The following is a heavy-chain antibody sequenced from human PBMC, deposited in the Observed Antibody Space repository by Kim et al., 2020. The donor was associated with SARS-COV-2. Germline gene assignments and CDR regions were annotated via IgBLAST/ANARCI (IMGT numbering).Heavy chain of an antibody. J-gene: IGHJ6*02. CDR1: GFTFSSYG. CDR3: AKDRRYYYGSGSYLSPYYYYGMDV. V-gene: IGHV3-33*06. D-gene: IGHD3-10*01. Sequence: GGSLRLSCAASGFTFSSYGMHWVRQAPGKGLEWVAVIWYDGSNKYYADSVKGRFTISRDNSKNTLYLQMNSLRAEDTAVYYCAKDRRYYYGSGSYLSPYYYYGMDVWGQGTTVTVSS. CDR2: IWYDGSNK.